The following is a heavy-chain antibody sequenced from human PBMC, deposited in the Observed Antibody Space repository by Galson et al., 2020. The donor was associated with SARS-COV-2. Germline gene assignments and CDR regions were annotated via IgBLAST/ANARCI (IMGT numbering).Heavy chain of an antibody. Sequence: SETLSLTCAVSGYSISSGDYWGWIRQPPGKGLEWIGSIFHTGSTYHNPSLKSRVTISVDTSKNQFSLRLSSVTAADTAIYYCARHKWNVPPLDSWGRGTLVIVSS. CDR3: ARHKWNVPPLDS. J-gene: IGHJ4*02. CDR2: IFHTGST. CDR1: GYSISSGDY. V-gene: IGHV4-38-2*01. D-gene: IGHD1-20*01.